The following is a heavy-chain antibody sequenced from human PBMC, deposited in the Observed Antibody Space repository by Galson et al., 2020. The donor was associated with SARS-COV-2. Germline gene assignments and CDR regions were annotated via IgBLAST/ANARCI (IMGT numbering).Heavy chain of an antibody. V-gene: IGHV1-2*02. J-gene: IGHJ5*02. CDR3: ARDFGCSSTSCYVSNNWFDP. CDR2: INPNSGAT. CDR1: GYTFTAYN. Sequence: ASVKVSCRASGYTFTAYNIHWVRQAPGQGLEWMGWINPNSGATHYAQRFQGRVTMTRDTSIITVYMELSRLRSDDTAVYYCARDFGCSSTSCYVSNNWFDPWGQGALVSVSS. D-gene: IGHD2-2*01.